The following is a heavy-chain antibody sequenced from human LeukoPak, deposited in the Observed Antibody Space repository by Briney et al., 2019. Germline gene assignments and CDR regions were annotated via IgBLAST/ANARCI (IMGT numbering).Heavy chain of an antibody. D-gene: IGHD4-17*01. V-gene: IGHV3-30*18. J-gene: IGHJ6*03. CDR3: ANDYGDYISDYYYMDV. Sequence: PGRSLRLSCAASGFTFSSYGMHWVRQAPGKGLEWVAVISYDGSNKYYADSVKGRFTISRDNSKNTVYLQMNSLRAEDTAVYFCANDYGDYISDYYYMDVWGKGTTVTVSS. CDR1: GFTFSSYG. CDR2: ISYDGSNK.